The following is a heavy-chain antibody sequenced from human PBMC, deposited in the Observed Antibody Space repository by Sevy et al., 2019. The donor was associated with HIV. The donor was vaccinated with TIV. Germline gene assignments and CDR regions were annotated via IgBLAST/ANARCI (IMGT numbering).Heavy chain of an antibody. CDR2: IRSKANSYAT. D-gene: IGHD6-13*01. J-gene: IGHJ4*02. V-gene: IGHV3-73*01. CDR1: GFTFSGSA. Sequence: GGSLRLSCAASGFTFSGSAMHWVRQASGKGLEWVGRIRSKANSYATAYAASVKGRVTISRDDSKNTAYLQMDSLKTEDTAMYYCTSWSSSWPNDYWGQGTLVTVSS. CDR3: TSWSSSWPNDY.